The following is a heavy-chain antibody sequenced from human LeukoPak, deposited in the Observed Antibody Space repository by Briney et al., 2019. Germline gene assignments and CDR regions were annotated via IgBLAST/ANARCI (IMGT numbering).Heavy chain of an antibody. CDR3: ARGGRWRQVDY. CDR2: INHSGST. V-gene: IGHV4-34*01. Sequence: SETLSLTCAVYGGSFSGYYWSWIRQPPAKGLEWIGEINHSGSTNYNPSLKSRVTISVDTSKNQFFLKLSCVTAADTAVYYCARGGRWRQVDYWGQGTLVTVSS. D-gene: IGHD1-26*01. J-gene: IGHJ4*02. CDR1: GGSFSGYY.